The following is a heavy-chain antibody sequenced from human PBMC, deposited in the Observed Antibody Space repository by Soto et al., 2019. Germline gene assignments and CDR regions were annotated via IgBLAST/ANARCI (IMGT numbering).Heavy chain of an antibody. Sequence: VTCTVSGGSISSYYWSWIRQPPGKGLEWIGYIYYSGSTNYNPSLKSRVTISVDTSKNQFSLKLSSVTAADTAVYYCARGVVGATVGWFDPWGQGTLVTVSS. CDR3: ARGVVGATVGWFDP. D-gene: IGHD1-26*01. CDR1: GGSISSYY. J-gene: IGHJ5*02. CDR2: IYYSGST. V-gene: IGHV4-59*01.